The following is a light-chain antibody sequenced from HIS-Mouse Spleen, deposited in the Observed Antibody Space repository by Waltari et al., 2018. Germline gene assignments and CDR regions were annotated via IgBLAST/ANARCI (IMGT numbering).Light chain of an antibody. J-gene: IGLJ2*01. CDR1: ALPKKY. V-gene: IGLV3-10*01. CDR3: YSTDSSGNHRV. Sequence: SYELTQPPSVSVSPGQTARIPCSGDALPKKYAYWYQQKSGQAPVLVIYEDSKRPPGIPARFSGSSSGTMATLTISGAQVEDEADYYCYSTDSSGNHRVFGGGTKLTVL. CDR2: EDS.